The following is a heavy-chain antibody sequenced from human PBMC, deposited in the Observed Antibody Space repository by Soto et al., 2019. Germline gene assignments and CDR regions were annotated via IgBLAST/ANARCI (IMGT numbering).Heavy chain of an antibody. V-gene: IGHV3-30-3*01. CDR3: ARVGGSGYSYGYAFDY. CDR2: ISYDGSNK. CDR1: GFTFSSYA. D-gene: IGHD5-18*01. J-gene: IGHJ4*02. Sequence: GGSLRLSCAASGFTFSSYAMHWVRQAPGKGLEWVAVISYDGSNKYYADSVKGRFTISRDNSKNTLYLQMNSLRAEDTAVYYCARVGGSGYSYGYAFDYWGQGTLVTVSS.